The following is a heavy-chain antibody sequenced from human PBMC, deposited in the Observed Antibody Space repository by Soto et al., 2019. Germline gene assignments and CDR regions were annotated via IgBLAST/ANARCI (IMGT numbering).Heavy chain of an antibody. CDR2: ISYDGSNQ. Sequence: PGGSLRLSCAASGFTFSIYGMHWVRQAPDKGLEWVALISYDGSNQYYADSVKGRFTISRDNSKNTLFLQMNSLRADDTAVYYCAKDQASGQGSFDSWGQGTLVTVSP. CDR1: GFTFSIYG. V-gene: IGHV3-30*18. CDR3: AKDQASGQGSFDS. J-gene: IGHJ4*02.